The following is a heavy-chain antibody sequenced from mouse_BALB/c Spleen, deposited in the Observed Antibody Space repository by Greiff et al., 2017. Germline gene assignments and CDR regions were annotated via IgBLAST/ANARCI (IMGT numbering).Heavy chain of an antibody. V-gene: IGHV5-17*02. D-gene: IGHD1-2*01. Sequence: EVKLMESGGGLVQPGGSRKLSCAASGFTFSSFGMHWVRQAPEKGLEWVAYISSGSSTIYYADTVKGRFTISRDNPKNTLFLQMTSLRSEDTAMYYCARSYYYGYVHYAMDYWGQGTSVTVSS. CDR2: ISSGSSTI. CDR1: GFTFSSFG. J-gene: IGHJ4*01. CDR3: ARSYYYGYVHYAMDY.